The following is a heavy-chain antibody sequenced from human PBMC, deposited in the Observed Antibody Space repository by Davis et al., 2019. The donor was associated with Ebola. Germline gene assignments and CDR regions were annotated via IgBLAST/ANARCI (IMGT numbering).Heavy chain of an antibody. CDR2: IRYDGKNE. CDR3: ARGSRYWYFDL. Sequence: GGSLRLSCAASGFTFSSYGMHWVRQAPGKGLEWVAFIRYDGKNEYYADSVKGRFTISRDNSKNTLYLQMNSLRAEDTAVYYCARGSRYWYFDLWGRGTLVTVSS. J-gene: IGHJ2*01. CDR1: GFTFSSYG. V-gene: IGHV3-30*02.